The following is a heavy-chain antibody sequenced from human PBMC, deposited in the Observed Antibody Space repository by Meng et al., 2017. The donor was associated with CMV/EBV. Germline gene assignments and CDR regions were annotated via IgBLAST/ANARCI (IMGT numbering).Heavy chain of an antibody. D-gene: IGHD3-3*01. CDR2: IYYSGST. J-gene: IGHJ5*02. CDR3: ASRITIFGVVTAFDP. V-gene: IGHV4-39*07. CDR1: GGSSGSSRYC. Sequence: HPQHQESRPGAVYPSETLYPTCTVSGGSSGSSRYCWGWFRQPPGKGLEWIGSIYYSGSTYYNPSLKSLVTISVDTSKNQFTLKLSSVTAADTAVYYCASRITIFGVVTAFDPWGQGTLVTASS.